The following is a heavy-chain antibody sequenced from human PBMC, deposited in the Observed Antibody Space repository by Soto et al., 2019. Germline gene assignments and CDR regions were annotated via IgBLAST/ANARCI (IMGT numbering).Heavy chain of an antibody. CDR2: IIPIFGTA. V-gene: IGHV1-69*06. CDR1: GGTFSSYA. D-gene: IGHD6-13*01. J-gene: IGHJ6*02. Sequence: GASVKGSCKASGGTFSSYAISWVRQAPGQGLEWMGGIIPIFGTANYAQKFQGRVTITADKSTSTAYMELSSLRSEDTAVYYCVRPHPGIAAAGTDYYYYYGMDVWGQGTTVTVSS. CDR3: VRPHPGIAAAGTDYYYYYGMDV.